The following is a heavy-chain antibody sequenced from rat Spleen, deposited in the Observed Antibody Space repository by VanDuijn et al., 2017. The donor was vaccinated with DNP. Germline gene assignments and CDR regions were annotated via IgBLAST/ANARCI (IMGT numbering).Heavy chain of an antibody. J-gene: IGHJ2*01. D-gene: IGHD4-3*01. Sequence: EVQLVESGGGLVQPGRSLKLSCAASGFTFSAYYMAWVRQAPTKGLEWVAYIGSDGYAPYYGDSVKGRFAISRDNAKSTLYLQMNSRRSEDMATYYCIRWNSGHFDYWGQGVMVTVSS. CDR1: GFTFSAYY. CDR2: IGSDGYAP. CDR3: IRWNSGHFDY. V-gene: IGHV5-22*01.